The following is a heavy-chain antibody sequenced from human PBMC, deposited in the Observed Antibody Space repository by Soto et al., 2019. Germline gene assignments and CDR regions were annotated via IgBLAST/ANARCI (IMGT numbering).Heavy chain of an antibody. CDR2: IYYSGST. CDR3: LASERFDY. J-gene: IGHJ4*02. Sequence: QLQLQASGPGLVKPSETLSLTCTVSGGSISSSSYYWCWMRPPPGQGLEWIGCIYYSGSTHYTPSLKSRVTISVYTSKNQFSLKLSSVTAADAAVYYCLASERFDYWGQGTLVTVSA. CDR1: GGSISSSSYY. V-gene: IGHV4-39*01.